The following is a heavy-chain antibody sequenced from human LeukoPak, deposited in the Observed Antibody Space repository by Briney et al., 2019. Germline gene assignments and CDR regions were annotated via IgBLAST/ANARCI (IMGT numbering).Heavy chain of an antibody. Sequence: PSETLSLTCTVSGGSISSYYWSWIRQPPGKGLEWIGYIYYGGSTNYNPSLKSRVTISVDTSKNQFSLKLSSVTAADTAVYYCARGTGFYGDYLSRWGQGTLVTVSS. J-gene: IGHJ4*02. CDR3: ARGTGFYGDYLSR. D-gene: IGHD4-17*01. V-gene: IGHV4-59*08. CDR1: GGSISSYY. CDR2: IYYGGST.